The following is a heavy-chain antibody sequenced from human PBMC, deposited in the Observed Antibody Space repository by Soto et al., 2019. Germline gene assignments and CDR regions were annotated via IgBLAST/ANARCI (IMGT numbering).Heavy chain of an antibody. V-gene: IGHV3-30-3*01. J-gene: IGHJ4*02. D-gene: IGHD6-13*01. CDR3: AREEFEAGRGHFGY. Sequence: QVQVVESGGGVVQPGGSLRLSCDASGFTFSTSAMHWVRQAPGKGLEWMAMISKGGNKKYYADSVKGRFTISSDISESTLYLQMNSLRTEDTAVYYCAREEFEAGRGHFGYWGQGTLVSVSS. CDR2: ISKGGNKK. CDR1: GFTFSTSA.